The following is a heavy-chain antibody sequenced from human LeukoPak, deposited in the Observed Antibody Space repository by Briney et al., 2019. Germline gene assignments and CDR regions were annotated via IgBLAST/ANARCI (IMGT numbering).Heavy chain of an antibody. CDR1: GFTFDDYA. CDR2: ISWNSGDI. J-gene: IGHJ3*01. D-gene: IGHD1-14*01. CDR3: VVVVEPPDSDGFDV. V-gene: IGHV3-9*01. Sequence: PGGSLRLSCAASGFTFDDYAMDWVRQAPGKGLEWVSGISWNSGDIGYADSVKGRFTISRDNARNTLSLQMNSLTIEDTAVYYCVVVVEPPDSDGFDVWGQGTMITVSS.